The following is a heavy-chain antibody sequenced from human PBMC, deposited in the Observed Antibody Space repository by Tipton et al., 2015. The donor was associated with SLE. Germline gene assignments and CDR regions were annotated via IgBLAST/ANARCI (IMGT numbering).Heavy chain of an antibody. CDR3: HLARGY. CDR1: GFTFSSYG. V-gene: IGHV3-30*02. Sequence: SLRLSCAASGFTFSSYGIHWVRQAPGKGLEWVAYIRNDGSNKDYADSVKGRFTISRDNSKNTLYLQMNSLRPEDTAVYYCHLARGYWGQGTLVTVSS. J-gene: IGHJ4*02. CDR2: IRNDGSNK.